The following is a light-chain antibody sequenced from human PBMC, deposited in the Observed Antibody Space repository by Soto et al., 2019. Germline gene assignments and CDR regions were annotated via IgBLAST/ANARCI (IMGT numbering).Light chain of an antibody. CDR1: QSISSN. J-gene: IGKJ4*01. Sequence: EIVMTQSPATLSVSPGEGATLSCRASQSISSNLAWYQQKPGQAPRLVIFDASTRATGIPDRFTGRGSGTEFTLTNSSLQSEDSAVYFCQQYNDWPPITFGGGTKVEIK. V-gene: IGKV3-15*01. CDR3: QQYNDWPPIT. CDR2: DAS.